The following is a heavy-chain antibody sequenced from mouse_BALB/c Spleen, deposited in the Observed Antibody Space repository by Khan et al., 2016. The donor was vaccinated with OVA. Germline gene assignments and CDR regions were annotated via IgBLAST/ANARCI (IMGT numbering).Heavy chain of an antibody. CDR3: ARSGTISTVVITDFDY. CDR2: IKYSGNT. CDR1: GYSITSDYA. Sequence: EVQLQESGPGLVKPSQSLSLTCTVTGYSITSDYAWNWIRQFPGNKLEWMGYIKYSGNTSYNPSLKSRFSITRNPSTNQFFLQLSAVTTEDTATYYCARSGTISTVVITDFDYWGQGTTLTVSS. V-gene: IGHV3-2*02. J-gene: IGHJ2*01. D-gene: IGHD1-1*01.